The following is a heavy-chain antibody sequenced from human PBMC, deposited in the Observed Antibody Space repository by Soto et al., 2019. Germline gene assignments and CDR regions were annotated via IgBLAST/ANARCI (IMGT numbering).Heavy chain of an antibody. Sequence: GASVKVSCKASGYTFTSYDINWVRQATGQGLEWMGWMNPNSGNTGYAQKFQGRVTMTRNTSISTAYMELSSLRSEDTAVYYCARGLRTTAFGLYDDFDTWGQATMVTVSS. CDR2: MNPNSGNT. J-gene: IGHJ3*02. CDR1: GYTFTSYD. D-gene: IGHD1-1*01. V-gene: IGHV1-8*01. CDR3: ARGLRTTAFGLYDDFDT.